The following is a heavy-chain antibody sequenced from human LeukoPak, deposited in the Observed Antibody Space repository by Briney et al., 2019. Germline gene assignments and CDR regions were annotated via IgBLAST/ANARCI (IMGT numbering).Heavy chain of an antibody. D-gene: IGHD5-12*01. V-gene: IGHV3-48*01. CDR2: IGISSGNT. Sequence: PGGSLRLSCAASGSNFIDYSMNWVRQAPGTGLEWISYIGISSGNTKYADSVKGRFTISRDKARNSLYLQMNSLRVEDTAMYYCARDHRYAFDNWGHGTLVTVSS. CDR1: GSNFIDYS. CDR3: ARDHRYAFDN. J-gene: IGHJ4*01.